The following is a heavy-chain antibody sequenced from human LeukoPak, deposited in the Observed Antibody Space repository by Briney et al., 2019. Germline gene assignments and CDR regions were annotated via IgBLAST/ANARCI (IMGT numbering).Heavy chain of an antibody. J-gene: IGHJ4*02. CDR2: ISSSSSTI. D-gene: IGHD4-17*01. CDR3: ATGNYGDYGIFDN. V-gene: IGHV3-48*01. CDR1: GFTFSSYS. Sequence: GGSLRLSCAASGFTFSSYSMNWVRQAPGKGLEWVSYISSSSSTIYYADSVKGRFTISRDNAKNSLYLQMNSLRAEDTDVYYCATGNYGDYGIFDNWGQGTLVTVSS.